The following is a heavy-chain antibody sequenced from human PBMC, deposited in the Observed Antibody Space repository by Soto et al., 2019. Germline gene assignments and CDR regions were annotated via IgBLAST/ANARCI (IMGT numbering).Heavy chain of an antibody. J-gene: IGHJ4*02. D-gene: IGHD3-22*01. CDR2: INHSGST. V-gene: IGHV4-34*01. Sequence: SETLSLTCAVYGGSFRGYYWSWIRQPPGKGLEWIGEINHSGSTNYNPSLKSRVTISVDTSKNQFSLKMTSVAAADTAMYYCARGIAMKLVVHSDASDKYYLDSWGQGTLVTVSS. CDR1: GGSFRGYY. CDR3: ARGIAMKLVVHSDASDKYYLDS.